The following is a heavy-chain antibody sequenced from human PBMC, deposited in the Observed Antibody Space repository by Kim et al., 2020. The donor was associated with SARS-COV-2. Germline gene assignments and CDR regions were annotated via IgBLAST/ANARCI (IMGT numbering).Heavy chain of an antibody. CDR1: GFIFSNYW. Sequence: GGSLRLSCAASGFIFSNYWMHWVRQAPGKGLVWVSRINSDGRITNYADSVKGRFTISRDNAKNTLYLQMNSLRVEDTAVYYCARAFTSDNWGQGTLGTV. V-gene: IGHV3-74*01. CDR2: INSDGRIT. CDR3: ARAFTSDN. J-gene: IGHJ4*02.